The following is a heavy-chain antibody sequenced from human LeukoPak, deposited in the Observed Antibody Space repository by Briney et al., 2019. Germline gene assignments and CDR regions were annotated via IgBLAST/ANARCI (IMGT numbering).Heavy chain of an antibody. CDR3: ARDRSYYSDTGPHY. D-gene: IGHD3-22*01. V-gene: IGHV4-61*02. CDR2: IHTIGNT. CDR1: GVSISRGSQY. Sequence: SQTLSLTCTVSGVSISRGSQYWSWIRQPAGKGLEWIGRIHTIGNTNYSPSLWRRVTISVDTSKNHFSLRLRSVTAEDTAVYYCARDRSYYSDTGPHYRGQGALVTVSS. J-gene: IGHJ4*02.